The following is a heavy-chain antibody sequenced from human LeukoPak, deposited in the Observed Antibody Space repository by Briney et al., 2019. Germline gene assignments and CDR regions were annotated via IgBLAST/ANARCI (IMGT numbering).Heavy chain of an antibody. Sequence: PSETLSLTCSVSGGSISSSGYYWGWIRQPPGKGLEWIGKIYYTGSTYSNPSLKSRVTISVDTSNNQFSLKLRSVNAADTAVYYCARDGGGWVYLWVYWGQGTLVTVSS. CDR2: IYYTGST. J-gene: IGHJ4*02. CDR3: ARDGGGWVYLWVY. V-gene: IGHV4-39*07. CDR1: GGSISSSGYY. D-gene: IGHD3-16*01.